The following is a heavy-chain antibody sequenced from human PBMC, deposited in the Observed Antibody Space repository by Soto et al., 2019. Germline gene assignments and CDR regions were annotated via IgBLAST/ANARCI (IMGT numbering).Heavy chain of an antibody. J-gene: IGHJ1*01. D-gene: IGHD3-22*01. CDR1: GGSISSTTYY. CDR3: ARYYDTSNRPYFHH. CDR2: IYYSGAT. V-gene: IGHV4-39*01. Sequence: SETLSLTCAVSGGSISSTTYYWAWIRRPPGKGLEWVATIYYSGATYYNPSLKSRLTISIDTSKNQFSLRLSSVTAADTAMYYCARYYDTSNRPYFHHWGQGTRVTVSS.